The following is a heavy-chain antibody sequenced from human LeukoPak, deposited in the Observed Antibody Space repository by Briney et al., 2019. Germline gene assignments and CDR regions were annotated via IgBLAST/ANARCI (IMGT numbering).Heavy chain of an antibody. CDR2: IYSSGNT. V-gene: IGHV4-4*07. J-gene: IGHJ4*02. D-gene: IGHD3-22*01. CDR1: GGSISSYF. Sequence: SETLSLTCTVSGGSISSYFWSWIRQPAGKGLEWIGRIYSSGNTDYNPSLKSRVTMSVDTSKNQFSLKLISVTAADTAVYYCASRLVSYDSSGYWGYWGQGTLVTVSS. CDR3: ASRLVSYDSSGYWGY.